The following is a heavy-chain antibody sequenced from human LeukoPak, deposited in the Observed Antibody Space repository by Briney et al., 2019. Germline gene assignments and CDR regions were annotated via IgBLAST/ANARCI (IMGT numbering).Heavy chain of an antibody. J-gene: IGHJ4*02. Sequence: ASVKVSCKASGGTFSSYAISWVRQAPGQGLEWMGWMNPNSGNTGYAQKFQGRVTITRNTSISTAYMELSSLRSEDTAVYYCARLGYSSGWYYFDYWGQGTLVTVSS. CDR2: MNPNSGNT. D-gene: IGHD6-19*01. CDR3: ARLGYSSGWYYFDY. V-gene: IGHV1-8*03. CDR1: GGTFSSYA.